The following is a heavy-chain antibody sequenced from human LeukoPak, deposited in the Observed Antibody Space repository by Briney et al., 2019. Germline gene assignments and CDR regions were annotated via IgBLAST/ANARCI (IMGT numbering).Heavy chain of an antibody. CDR3: ASIAAGRKADY. D-gene: IGHD6-13*01. J-gene: IGHJ4*02. V-gene: IGHV4-4*02. CDR1: GGSISSSKW. Sequence: SGTLSLTCAVSGGSISSSKWWTWVRQPPGKGLEWIGEIYHSGSTNYNPSLKSRVTISVDKSKNQFSLKVSSVTAADTAVYYCASIAAGRKADYWGQGTLVTVSS. CDR2: IYHSGST.